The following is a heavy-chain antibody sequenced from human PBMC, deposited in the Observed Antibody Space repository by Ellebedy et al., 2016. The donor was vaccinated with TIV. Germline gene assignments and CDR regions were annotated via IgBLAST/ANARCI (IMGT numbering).Heavy chain of an antibody. J-gene: IGHJ3*02. CDR2: ISYSGST. Sequence: MPSETLSLTCTVSGGSISSGDYYWSWIRQPPGKGLEWIGYISYSGSTYYNPSLKSRVTISVDTSKNQFSLKLSSVTAADTAVYYCARDMRVTMIVDAFDIWGQGTMVTVSS. D-gene: IGHD3-22*01. CDR1: GGSISSGDYY. V-gene: IGHV4-30-4*01. CDR3: ARDMRVTMIVDAFDI.